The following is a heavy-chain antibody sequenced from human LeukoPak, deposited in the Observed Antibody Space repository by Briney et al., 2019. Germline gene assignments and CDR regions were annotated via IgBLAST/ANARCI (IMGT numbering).Heavy chain of an antibody. CDR2: INPNSGGT. CDR1: GYTFTGYY. Sequence: ASVKVSCKASGYTFTGYYMHWVRQAPGQGLEWMGWINPNSGGTNYAQKFQGRVTMTRDTSISTAYMELSRLRSDDTAVYYCARVFTNPYSSSWYGPYFQHWGQGTLVTVSS. V-gene: IGHV1-2*02. CDR3: ARVFTNPYSSSWYGPYFQH. J-gene: IGHJ1*01. D-gene: IGHD6-13*01.